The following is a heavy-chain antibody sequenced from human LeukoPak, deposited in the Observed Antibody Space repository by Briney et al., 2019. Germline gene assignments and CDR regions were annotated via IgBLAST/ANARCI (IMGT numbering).Heavy chain of an antibody. CDR1: GGTFSIYA. J-gene: IGHJ4*02. D-gene: IGHD5-12*01. CDR3: ARGHNSSYGTRAASFDY. V-gene: IGHV1-69*13. CDR2: IILIFGRT. Sequence: GASVKVSCKASGGTFSIYAISWVRQAPGQGLEWMGVIILIFGRTNYAQKFQGRVTITADESTSTACMELSSLRSKDTAVYYCARGHNSSYGTRAASFDYWGQGTLVTVSS.